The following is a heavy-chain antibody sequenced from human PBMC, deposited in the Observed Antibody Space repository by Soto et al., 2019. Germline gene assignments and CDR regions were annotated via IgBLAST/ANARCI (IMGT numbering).Heavy chain of an antibody. CDR3: AVNLIKPIAARGYYYYGMDV. CDR2: ISYDGSNK. CDR1: GFTFSSYA. J-gene: IGHJ6*02. D-gene: IGHD6-6*01. V-gene: IGHV3-30-3*01. Sequence: GGSLRLSCAASGFTFSSYAMHWVRQAPGKGLEWVAVISYDGSNKYYADSVKGRFTISRDNSKNTLYLQMNSLRAEDTAVYYCAVNLIKPIAARGYYYYGMDVWGQGTTVTVSS.